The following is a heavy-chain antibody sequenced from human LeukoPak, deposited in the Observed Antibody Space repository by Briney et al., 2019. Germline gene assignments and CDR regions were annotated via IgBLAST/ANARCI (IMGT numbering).Heavy chain of an antibody. V-gene: IGHV4-61*01. CDR1: GGSISSSYY. Sequence: SETLSLTCAVSGGSISSSYYWSWIRQPPGKGLEWIGYIYYSGSTNYNPSLKSRVTISVDTSKNQFSLKLSSVTAADTAVYYCARGDGASAAYRYWGQGTLVTVSS. CDR2: IYYSGST. CDR3: ARGDGASAAYRY. J-gene: IGHJ4*02. D-gene: IGHD3-10*01.